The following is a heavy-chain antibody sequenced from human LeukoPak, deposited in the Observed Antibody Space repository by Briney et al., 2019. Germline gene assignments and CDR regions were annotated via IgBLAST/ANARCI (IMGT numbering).Heavy chain of an antibody. Sequence: SETLSLTCTVSGGSISSYYWSWIRQPPGKGLEWIGYIYYSGSTNYNPPLKSRVTISVDTSKNQFSLKLSSVTAADTAVYYCARDRGYYDSSGYFDYWGQGTLVTVSS. CDR3: ARDRGYYDSSGYFDY. D-gene: IGHD3-22*01. J-gene: IGHJ4*02. CDR1: GGSISSYY. CDR2: IYYSGST. V-gene: IGHV4-59*01.